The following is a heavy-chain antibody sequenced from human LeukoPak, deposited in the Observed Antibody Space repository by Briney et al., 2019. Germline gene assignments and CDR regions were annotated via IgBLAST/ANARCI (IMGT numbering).Heavy chain of an antibody. CDR2: IDPEDGET. D-gene: IGHD1-20*01. J-gene: IGHJ4*02. CDR3: ATGHITGGTGFDY. Sequence: ASEKVSFKDSGYASTHYYVHWVQQAPGKGREWMGLIDPEDGETMYAEEFQGRVSITADTSTDTAYMELSSLRFDDTAVYYCATGHITGGTGFDYWGQGTLVTVSS. V-gene: IGHV1-69-2*01. CDR1: GYASTHYY.